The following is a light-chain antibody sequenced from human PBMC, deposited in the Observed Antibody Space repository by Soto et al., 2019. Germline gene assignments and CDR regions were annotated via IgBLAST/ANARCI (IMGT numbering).Light chain of an antibody. CDR3: QQYRRSPHT. J-gene: IGKJ2*01. CDR1: QSVSSSY. Sequence: EIVLTQSPGTLSLSPGERATLSCRASQSVSSSYLAWYQHKPGQAPRLLIYGASSRATGIPDRFCGSGSGTDFTLTLDSLDPEDFAVYYRQQYRRSPHTFGQGTKLEIK. CDR2: GAS. V-gene: IGKV3-20*01.